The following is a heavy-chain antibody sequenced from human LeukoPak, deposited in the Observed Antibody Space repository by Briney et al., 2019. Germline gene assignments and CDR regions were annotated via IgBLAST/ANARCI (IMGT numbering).Heavy chain of an antibody. Sequence: PGGSLRLSCTTSGFTFSNAWMSWVRQAPGKGLEWVGRISTKADGGTTDYAAPVKGRFTISRHDPKNTLYQQMNSLKTEDTAVYYCIKSSGDWHWGQGTLVTVSS. V-gene: IGHV3-15*01. CDR1: GFTFSNAW. J-gene: IGHJ4*02. CDR3: IKSSGDWH. D-gene: IGHD2-21*02. CDR2: ISTKADGGTT.